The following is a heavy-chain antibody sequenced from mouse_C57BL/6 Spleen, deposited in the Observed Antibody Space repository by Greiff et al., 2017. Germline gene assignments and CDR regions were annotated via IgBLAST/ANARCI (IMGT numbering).Heavy chain of an antibody. CDR2: INPSSGYT. CDR3: AREEDRYYAMDY. J-gene: IGHJ4*01. Sequence: VQLQQSGAELARPGASVKMSCKASGYTFPSYTMHWVKQRPGQGLEWIGYINPSSGYTKYNQKFKDKATLTAYKSSSTAYMQLSSLTSEDSAVYYCAREEDRYYAMDYWGQGTSVTVSS. V-gene: IGHV1-4*01. CDR1: GYTFPSYT.